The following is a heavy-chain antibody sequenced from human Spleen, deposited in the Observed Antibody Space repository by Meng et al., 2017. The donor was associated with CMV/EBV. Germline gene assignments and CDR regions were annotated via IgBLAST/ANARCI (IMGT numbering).Heavy chain of an antibody. Sequence: ASVKVSCKASGYTFTSYYMHWVRQAPGQGLEWMGIINPSGGSTSYAQKFQGRVTMTRDTSTSTVYMELSSLRSEDTAVYYCARGGGGSSSWGGWFDPWGQGTLVTVSS. CDR3: ARGGGGSSSWGGWFDP. D-gene: IGHD6-13*01. J-gene: IGHJ5*02. CDR2: INPSGGST. CDR1: GYTFTSYY. V-gene: IGHV1-46*01.